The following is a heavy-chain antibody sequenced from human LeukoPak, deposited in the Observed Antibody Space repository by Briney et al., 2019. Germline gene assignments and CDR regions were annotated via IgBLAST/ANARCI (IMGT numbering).Heavy chain of an antibody. CDR1: GFTFSNSV. CDR2: ISGSGGST. V-gene: IGHV3-23*01. J-gene: IGHJ4*02. CDR3: AKPATDGSGSYPNFDY. Sequence: GGSLRLSCAASGFTFSNSVMNWVRLAPGKGLEWVSAISGSGGSTYYADSVKGRFTISRDNSKNTLYLQMNSLGAEDTAVYYCAKPATDGSGSYPNFDYWGQGTLVTVSS. D-gene: IGHD3-10*01.